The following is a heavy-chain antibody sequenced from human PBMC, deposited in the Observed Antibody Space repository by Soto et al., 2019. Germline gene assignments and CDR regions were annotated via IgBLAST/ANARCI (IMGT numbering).Heavy chain of an antibody. D-gene: IGHD3-9*01. CDR3: AKARTYYDILTGYDY. CDR2: ISGSGGST. V-gene: IGHV3-23*01. Sequence: GGSMRLSCAASGLTLNSYAMSWVRQAPGKGLEWVSAISGSGGSTYYADSVKGRFTISRDNSKNTLYLQMNSLRAEDTAVYYCAKARTYYDILTGYDYWGQGTLVTVSS. CDR1: GLTLNSYA. J-gene: IGHJ4*02.